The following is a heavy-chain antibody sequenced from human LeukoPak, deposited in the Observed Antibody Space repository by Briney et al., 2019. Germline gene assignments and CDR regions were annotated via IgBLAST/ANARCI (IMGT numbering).Heavy chain of an antibody. CDR2: IIPIFGTA. CDR3: ARGREPYDFWSGYYILDY. D-gene: IGHD3-3*01. Sequence: GASVKVSCKASGGTFSSYAISWVRQAPGQGLEWMGGIIPIFGTANYAQKFQGRVTITADESTSTAYMELSSLRSEDTAVYYCARGREPYDFWSGYYILDYWGQGTLVTVSS. V-gene: IGHV1-69*13. CDR1: GGTFSSYA. J-gene: IGHJ4*02.